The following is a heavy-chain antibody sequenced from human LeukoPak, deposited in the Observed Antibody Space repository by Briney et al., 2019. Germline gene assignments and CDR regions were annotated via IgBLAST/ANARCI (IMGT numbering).Heavy chain of an antibody. CDR1: GGSISSSY. J-gene: IGHJ5*02. CDR2: IHYSGST. Sequence: SETLSLTCTVSGGSISSSYWSWIRQPPGKGLEWIGYIHYSGSTNYNPSLKSRATISIDTSKAHFSLKLSSATATDTAAYYCARHDPGWFDTWGQGTLVTVSS. V-gene: IGHV4-59*08. D-gene: IGHD7-27*01. CDR3: ARHDPGWFDT.